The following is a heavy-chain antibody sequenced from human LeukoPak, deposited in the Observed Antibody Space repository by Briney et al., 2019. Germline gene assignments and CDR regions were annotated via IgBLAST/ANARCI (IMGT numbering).Heavy chain of an antibody. CDR3: APREYQLLPLGY. CDR1: GFTFSSYS. Sequence: PGGSLRLSCAASGFTFSSYSMNWVRQAPGKGLEWVSSISSSSSYIYYADSVKGRFTISRDNSKNTLYLQMNSLRAEDTAVYYCAPREYQLLPLGYWGQGTLVTVSS. J-gene: IGHJ4*02. V-gene: IGHV3-21*01. D-gene: IGHD2-2*01. CDR2: ISSSSSYI.